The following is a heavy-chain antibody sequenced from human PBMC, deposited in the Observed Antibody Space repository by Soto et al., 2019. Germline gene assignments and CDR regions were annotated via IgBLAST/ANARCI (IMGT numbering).Heavy chain of an antibody. CDR3: AAIVAMVDY. CDR2: IIPIFGTP. Sequence: SVKVSCKASGGTFSIYAISWVRQAPGQGLEWMGGIIPIFGTPNYAQKFQGRVTITADKSTSTAYMELSSLRSEDTAVYFCAAIVAMVDYWGQGTLVTVSS. V-gene: IGHV1-69*06. CDR1: GGTFSIYA. J-gene: IGHJ4*02. D-gene: IGHD2-21*01.